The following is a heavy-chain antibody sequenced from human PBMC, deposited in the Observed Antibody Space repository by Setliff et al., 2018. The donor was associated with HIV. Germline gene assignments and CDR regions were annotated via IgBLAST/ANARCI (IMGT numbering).Heavy chain of an antibody. V-gene: IGHV4-34*01. CDR1: GGSFSGYH. Sequence: PSETLSLTCAVYGGSFSGYHWNWIRQFPGKGLEWIGEINHTGNTQYNPSLKRRVTMSEETSKNQFSLKLKSVTAADTAIYFCARGKGGLVGPAEFDYWGPGTLVTVSS. CDR2: INHTGNT. CDR3: ARGKGGLVGPAEFDY. D-gene: IGHD1-26*01. J-gene: IGHJ4*02.